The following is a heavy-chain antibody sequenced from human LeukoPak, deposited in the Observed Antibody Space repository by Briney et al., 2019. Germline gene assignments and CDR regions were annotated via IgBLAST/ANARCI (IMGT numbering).Heavy chain of an antibody. CDR1: GGSISSYY. D-gene: IGHD2-8*01. J-gene: IGHJ4*02. CDR2: IYTSGST. CDR3: ARDRCTNGVCYTDY. V-gene: IGHV4-4*07. Sequence: SETLSLTCTVSGGSISSYYWSWIRQPAGKGLEWIGRIYTSGSTNYNPSLKSRVTISVDTSKNQFSLKLSSVTAADTAVYYCARDRCTNGVCYTDYWGQGTLVTVSS.